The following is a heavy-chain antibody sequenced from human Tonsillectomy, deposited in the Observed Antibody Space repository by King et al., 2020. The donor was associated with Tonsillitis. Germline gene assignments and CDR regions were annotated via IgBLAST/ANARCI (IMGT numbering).Heavy chain of an antibody. V-gene: IGHV4-30-2*01. D-gene: IGHD4-17*01. CDR1: GGSISSGGYS. CDR3: ARDAGDYGMDV. J-gene: IGHJ6*02. Sequence: LQLQESGSGLVKPSQTLSLTCAVSGGSISSGGYSWSWIRQPPGKGLEWIGYIYHRESPYYNPSLKSRVTISIDRSKNHLPLNLSSVTAADTAVYYCARDAGDYGMDVWGQGTTVTVSS. CDR2: IYHRESP.